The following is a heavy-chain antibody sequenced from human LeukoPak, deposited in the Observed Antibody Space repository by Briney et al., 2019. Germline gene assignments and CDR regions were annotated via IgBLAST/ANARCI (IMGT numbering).Heavy chain of an antibody. D-gene: IGHD6-6*01. CDR2: IYTSGST. Sequence: SQTLSLTCTVSGCSISSGSNYWSWIRQPAGKGLEWIGRIYTSGSTNYNPSLKSRVTISVDTSKNQFSLKLSSVTAADTAVYYCARDRDSSSSDWGQGTLVTVSS. CDR1: GCSISSGSNY. V-gene: IGHV4-61*02. CDR3: ARDRDSSSSD. J-gene: IGHJ4*02.